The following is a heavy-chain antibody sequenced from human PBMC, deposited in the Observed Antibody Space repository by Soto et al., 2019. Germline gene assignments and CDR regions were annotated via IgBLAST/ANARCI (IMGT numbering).Heavy chain of an antibody. CDR2: IYPGDSDT. V-gene: IGHV5-51*01. CDR1: GYSFTSYW. J-gene: IGHJ1*01. CDR3: ERLSHDIRAMPRYFHH. Sequence: GESLKISCKGSGYSFTSYWIGWVRQMPGKGLEWMGIIYPGDSDTRYSPSFQGQVTISADKSISTAYLQWSSLKALDTAMYYCERLSHDIRAMPRYFHHWGQGYLVTVSS. D-gene: IGHD2-2*01.